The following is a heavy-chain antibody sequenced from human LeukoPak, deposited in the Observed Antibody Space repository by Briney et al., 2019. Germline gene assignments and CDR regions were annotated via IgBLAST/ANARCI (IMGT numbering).Heavy chain of an antibody. CDR3: ARDGGPTGVLNFDY. CDR2: TYLRSRWYH. D-gene: IGHD3-3*01. V-gene: IGHV6-1*01. J-gene: IGHJ4*02. Sequence: SQTLSLTCAISGDFVSSSNAAWNWVRQSPSRGLEWLGRTYLRSRWYHDFAESVKSRISINADTSKNQFSLQLSSVTPEDTAVYYCARDGGPTGVLNFDYWGQGTLVTVSS. CDR1: GDFVSSSNAA.